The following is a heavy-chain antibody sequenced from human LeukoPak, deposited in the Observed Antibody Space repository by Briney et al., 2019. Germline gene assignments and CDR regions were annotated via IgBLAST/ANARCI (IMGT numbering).Heavy chain of an antibody. Sequence: GGSLRLSCAASGVTFSSYSMNWVRQAPGKGLEWVSSISSSSSYIYYADSVKGRFTTSRDNAKNSVYLQMNSLRAEDTAVYYCARGGFNWNDPIDYWGQGTLVTVSS. CDR1: GVTFSSYS. D-gene: IGHD1-20*01. J-gene: IGHJ4*02. CDR2: ISSSSSYI. CDR3: ARGGFNWNDPIDY. V-gene: IGHV3-21*01.